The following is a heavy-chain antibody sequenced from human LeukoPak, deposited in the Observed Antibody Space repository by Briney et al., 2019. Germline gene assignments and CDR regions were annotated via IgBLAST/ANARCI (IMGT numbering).Heavy chain of an antibody. V-gene: IGHV4-30-2*01. CDR2: IYHSGST. Sequence: SETLSLTCAVSGGSISSGGYSWSWIRQPPGKGLEWIGYIYHSGSTNYNPSLKSRVTISVDTSKNQFSLKLSSVTAADTAVYYCARYSGYYLSYFDYWGQGTLVTVSS. CDR3: ARYSGYYLSYFDY. D-gene: IGHD3-22*01. J-gene: IGHJ4*02. CDR1: GGSISSGGYS.